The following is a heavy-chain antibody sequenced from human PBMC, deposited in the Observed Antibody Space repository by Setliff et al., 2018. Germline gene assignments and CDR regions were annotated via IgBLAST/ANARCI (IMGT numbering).Heavy chain of an antibody. Sequence: ASVKVSCKASGYTFTSYGVHWVRQAPGQRLEWMGWINAANGNTKYSQKFQGRVTITRDTSASTVYMELSSLRSEDTAVYFCAKTAHHYESSGYYYDPYFYYMDVWGKGTTVTVSS. V-gene: IGHV1-3*01. J-gene: IGHJ6*03. CDR2: INAANGNT. CDR1: GYTFTSYG. D-gene: IGHD3-22*01. CDR3: AKTAHHYESSGYYYDPYFYYMDV.